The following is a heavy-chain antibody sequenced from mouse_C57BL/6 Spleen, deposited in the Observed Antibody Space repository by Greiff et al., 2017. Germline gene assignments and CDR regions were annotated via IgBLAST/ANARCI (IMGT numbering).Heavy chain of an antibody. CDR1: GYTFTSYW. D-gene: IGHD6-1*01. J-gene: IGHJ2*01. CDR3: ARNDNLDY. V-gene: IGHV1-59*01. Sequence: QVQLQQPGAELVRPGTSVKLSCKASGYTFTSYWMHWVKQRPGQGLEWIGVIDPSDSYTNYNQKFKGKATLTVDTSSSTAYMQRSSLTSEDSAVYYCARNDNLDYWGQGATLTVSS. CDR2: IDPSDSYT.